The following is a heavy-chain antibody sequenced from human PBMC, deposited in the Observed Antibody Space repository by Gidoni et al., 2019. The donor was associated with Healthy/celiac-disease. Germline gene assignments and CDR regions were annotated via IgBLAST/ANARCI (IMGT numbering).Heavy chain of an antibody. Sequence: QVQLQQSGPGLVKPSQTLSLTCAISGDSVSSNSAAWNWIRQSPSRGLQWLGRTYDRSKWYNDYAVSVKSRITINPDTSKNQFSLQLNSVTPEDTAVYYCARELDGIAARGPELDYWGQGTLVTVSS. D-gene: IGHD6-6*01. CDR2: TYDRSKWYN. V-gene: IGHV6-1*01. CDR3: ARELDGIAARGPELDY. CDR1: GDSVSSNSAA. J-gene: IGHJ4*02.